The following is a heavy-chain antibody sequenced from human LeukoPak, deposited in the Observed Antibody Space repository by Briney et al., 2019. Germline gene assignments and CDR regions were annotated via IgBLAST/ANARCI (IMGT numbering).Heavy chain of an antibody. CDR2: INPNSGGT. Sequence: ASVKVSCKASGYTFTSYGISWVRQAPGQGLEWMGRINPNSGGTNYAQKFQGRVTMTRDTSISTAYMELSRLRSDDTAVYYCARDPYYDFWSGHGLNPQYYMDVWGKGTTVTVSS. D-gene: IGHD3-3*01. CDR1: GYTFTSYG. CDR3: ARDPYYDFWSGHGLNPQYYMDV. J-gene: IGHJ6*03. V-gene: IGHV1-2*06.